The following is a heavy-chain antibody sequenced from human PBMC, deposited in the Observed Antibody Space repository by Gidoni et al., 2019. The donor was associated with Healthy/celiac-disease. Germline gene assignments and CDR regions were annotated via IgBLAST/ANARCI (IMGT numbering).Heavy chain of an antibody. J-gene: IGHJ5*02. Sequence: EVQLVESGGGLVQPGGSLKLCCAAAGFTFSGSAMHWVRQASGTGLEWVGRIRSKANSYATAYAASVKGRFTISRDDSKNTAYLQMNSLKTEDTAVYYCTRTYDSSGYYLSWGQGTLVTVSS. CDR2: IRSKANSYAT. D-gene: IGHD3-22*01. CDR3: TRTYDSSGYYLS. V-gene: IGHV3-73*02. CDR1: GFTFSGSA.